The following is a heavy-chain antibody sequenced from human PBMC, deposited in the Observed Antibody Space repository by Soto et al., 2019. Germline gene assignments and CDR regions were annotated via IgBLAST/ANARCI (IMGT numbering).Heavy chain of an antibody. CDR3: ARGRYFDWEYYFQY. CDR1: CCSISSGDYY. V-gene: IGHV4-30-4*01. Sequence: SETLSLTCTVSCCSISSGDYYLSCIRQPPGKGLEWIGYIYYSGSTYYNPSLKSRVTISVDTSKNQFSLKLSSVTAADTAVYYCARGRYFDWEYYFQYLGQGTLVIVSS. D-gene: IGHD3-9*01. CDR2: IYYSGST. J-gene: IGHJ4*02.